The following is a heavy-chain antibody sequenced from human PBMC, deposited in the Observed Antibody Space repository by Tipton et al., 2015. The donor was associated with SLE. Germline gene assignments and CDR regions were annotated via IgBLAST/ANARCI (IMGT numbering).Heavy chain of an antibody. CDR2: ISYSGST. CDR1: GGSINSGGDY. CDR3: ARHGDGYNCFHS. D-gene: IGHD5-24*01. J-gene: IGHJ5*01. Sequence: TLSLTCTVSGGSINSGGDYWSWVRQQPGKGLECIGYISYSGSTSYNPSPNSRVTMSADTSKNQFSMRLTSVTAADTAIYYCARHGDGYNCFHSWGHGTLVTVSS. V-gene: IGHV4-31*03.